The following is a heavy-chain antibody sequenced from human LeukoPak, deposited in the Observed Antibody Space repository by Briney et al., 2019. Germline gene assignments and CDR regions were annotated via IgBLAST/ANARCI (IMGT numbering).Heavy chain of an antibody. CDR1: GGSISSYY. V-gene: IGHV4-4*07. J-gene: IGHJ6*03. CDR3: ARDVYYYGSGSYYYYYYMDV. Sequence: PSETLSLTCTVSGGSISSYYWSWIRQPAGKGLEWIGRIYTSGSTNYNPSLKSRVTMSVDTPKNQFSLKLSSVTAADTAVYYCARDVYYYGSGSYYYYYYMDVWGKGTTVTVSS. D-gene: IGHD3-10*01. CDR2: IYTSGST.